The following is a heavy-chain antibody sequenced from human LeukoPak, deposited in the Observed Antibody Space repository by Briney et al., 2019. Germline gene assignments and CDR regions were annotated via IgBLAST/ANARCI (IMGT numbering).Heavy chain of an antibody. CDR1: GGSISSYY. D-gene: IGHD1-26*01. J-gene: IGHJ5*02. CDR3: ARGVGATIGWFDP. V-gene: IGHV4-59*08. CDR2: IYYSGST. Sequence: PSETLSHTCTVSGGSISSYYWSWIRQPPGKGLEWIGYIYYSGSTNYNPSLKSRVTISVDTSKNQFSPKLSSVAAADTAVYYCARGVGATIGWFDPWGQGTLVTVSS.